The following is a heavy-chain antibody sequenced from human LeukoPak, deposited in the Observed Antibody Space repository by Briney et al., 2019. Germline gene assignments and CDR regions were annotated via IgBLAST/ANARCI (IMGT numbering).Heavy chain of an antibody. Sequence: SETLSLTCTVSGGSISSSSYYWGWIRQPPGKGLEWIGSIYYSGSTYYNPSLKSRVTISVDTSKNQFSLKLSSVTAADTAVYYCARDPYDFWSGSEVLWGQGTLVTVSS. J-gene: IGHJ4*02. V-gene: IGHV4-39*07. CDR1: GGSISSSSYY. D-gene: IGHD3-3*01. CDR3: ARDPYDFWSGSEVL. CDR2: IYYSGST.